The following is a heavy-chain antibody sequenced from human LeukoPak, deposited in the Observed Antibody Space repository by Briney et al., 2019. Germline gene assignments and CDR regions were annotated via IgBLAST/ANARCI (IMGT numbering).Heavy chain of an antibody. D-gene: IGHD4-17*01. V-gene: IGHV3-74*01. CDR1: GFTFSSYW. CDR2: INSDGSST. J-gene: IGHJ6*02. CDR3: ARDLREAFSVTTSFEYYYYGMDV. Sequence: GGSLRLSCAASGFTFSSYWMHWVRQAPGKGLVWVSRINSDGSSTSYAGSVKGRFTISRDNAKNTLYLQMNSLRAEDTAVYYCARDLREAFSVTTSFEYYYYGMDVWGQGTTVTVSS.